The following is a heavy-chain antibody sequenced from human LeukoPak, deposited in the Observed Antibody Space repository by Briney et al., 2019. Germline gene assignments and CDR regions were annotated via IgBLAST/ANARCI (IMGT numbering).Heavy chain of an antibody. CDR2: ISRSSSYI. D-gene: IGHD1-7*01. J-gene: IGHJ4*02. CDR3: ASGITRTTSAFDY. V-gene: IGHV3-21*01. CDR1: GFTFSTYS. Sequence: GGSPRLSCAASGFTFSTYSMNWVRKAPGKGLEWVSSISRSSSYIYYADSLKGRFTISRDNAKNSLYLQMNSLRAEDTAVYYCASGITRTTSAFDYWGQGTLVTVSS.